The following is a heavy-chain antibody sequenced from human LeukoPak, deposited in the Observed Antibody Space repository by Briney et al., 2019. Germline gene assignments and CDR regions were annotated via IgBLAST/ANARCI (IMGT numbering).Heavy chain of an antibody. V-gene: IGHV3-23*01. CDR2: ISGSGGST. CDR3: AKDSVRGYSGYDLKYYFDY. J-gene: IGHJ4*02. D-gene: IGHD5-12*01. Sequence: PGGSLRLSCAASGFTFRSYAMSWVRQAPGKGLEWVSAISGSGGSTYYADSVKGRFTISRDNSKNTLYLQMNSLRAEDTAVYYCAKDSVRGYSGYDLKYYFDYWGQGTLVTVSS. CDR1: GFTFRSYA.